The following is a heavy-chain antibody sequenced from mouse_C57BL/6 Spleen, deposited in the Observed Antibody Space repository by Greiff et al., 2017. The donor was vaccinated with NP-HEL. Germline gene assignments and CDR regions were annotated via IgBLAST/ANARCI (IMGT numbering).Heavy chain of an antibody. CDR2: ISNGGGST. Sequence: DVHLVESGGGLVQPGGSLKLSCAASGFTFSDYYMYWVRQTPEKRLEWVAYISNGGGSTYYPDTVKGRFTISRDNAKNTLYLQMSRLKSEDTAMYYCAREAQLGYFDYWGQGTTLTVSS. CDR1: GFTFSDYY. D-gene: IGHD4-1*02. CDR3: AREAQLGYFDY. V-gene: IGHV5-12*01. J-gene: IGHJ2*01.